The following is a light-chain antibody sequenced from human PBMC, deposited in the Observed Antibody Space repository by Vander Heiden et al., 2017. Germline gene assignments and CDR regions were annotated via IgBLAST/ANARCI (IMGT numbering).Light chain of an antibody. J-gene: IGKJ1*01. CDR2: GAS. CDR3: QQYNNWPPWT. Sequence: EIVVKQSPATLSVSPGERATLSCRASQSVSRTLAWYQQIPGQAPRLLTYGASTRATGIPARFSGSVSGTEFTLTISSLQSEGFAVYYCQQYNNWPPWTFGHGTKVEIK. CDR1: QSVSRT. V-gene: IGKV3-15*01.